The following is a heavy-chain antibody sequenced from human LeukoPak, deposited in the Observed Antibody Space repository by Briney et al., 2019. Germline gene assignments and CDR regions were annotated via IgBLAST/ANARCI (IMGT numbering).Heavy chain of an antibody. CDR2: IYYSGST. CDR1: GGSISSYY. D-gene: IGHD3-3*01. CDR3: ARRITIFGVVIPEYFQH. Sequence: PSETLSLTCTVSGGSISSYYWSWIRQPPGKGLEWIGYIYYSGSTNYNPSLKSRVTISVDTSKNQFSLKLSSVTAADTAVYYCARRITIFGVVIPEYFQHWGQGTLVTVSS. J-gene: IGHJ1*01. V-gene: IGHV4-59*01.